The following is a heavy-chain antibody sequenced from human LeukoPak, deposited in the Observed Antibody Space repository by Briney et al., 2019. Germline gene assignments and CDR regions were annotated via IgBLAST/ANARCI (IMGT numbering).Heavy chain of an antibody. J-gene: IGHJ5*02. D-gene: IGHD6-13*01. Sequence: GGSLRLPCTASGLSFSSYNMNWVRQAPGKGPEWVAYITANNTTKYYADSVKGRFTISRDNAKKSLFLQMNSLRAEDTAVYYCAAASAFSSSWRSWGQGTMVTVSS. CDR3: AAASAFSSSWRS. CDR1: GLSFSSYN. V-gene: IGHV3-48*01. CDR2: ITANNTTK.